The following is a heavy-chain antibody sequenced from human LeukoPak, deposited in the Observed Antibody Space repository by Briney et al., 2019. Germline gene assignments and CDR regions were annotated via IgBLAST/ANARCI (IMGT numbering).Heavy chain of an antibody. CDR3: ARGVVIAPQTFDY. V-gene: IGHV4-59*01. CDR1: TGSINNYY. J-gene: IGHJ4*02. CDR2: MSNSGST. Sequence: SETLSLTCIVSTGSINNYYWSWIRQPPGKGLEWIGYMSNSGSTNYNPSLKSRVTISVDTSKNQFSLKLSSVTAADTAVYYCARGVVIAPQTFDYWSQGTLVTVSS. D-gene: IGHD2-21*01.